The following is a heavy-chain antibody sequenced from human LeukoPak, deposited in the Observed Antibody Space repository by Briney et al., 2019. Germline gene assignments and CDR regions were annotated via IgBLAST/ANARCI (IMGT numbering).Heavy chain of an antibody. CDR2: IYPGDSDT. J-gene: IGHJ3*02. CDR3: ASRSGYSSGWYLDAFDI. D-gene: IGHD6-19*01. V-gene: IGHV5-51*01. CDR1: GYSFTSYW. Sequence: GESLKISCKGSGYSFTSYWIGWVRQMPGKGLEWMGIIYPGDSDTRYSPSFQGQVTISADKSISTAYLQWSSLKASDTAMYYCASRSGYSSGWYLDAFDIWGQGTMVTVSS.